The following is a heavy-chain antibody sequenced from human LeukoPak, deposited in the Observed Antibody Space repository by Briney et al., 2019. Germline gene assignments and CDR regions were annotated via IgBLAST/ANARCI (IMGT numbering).Heavy chain of an antibody. CDR3: ARENVDIVATTSFYYYYGMDV. J-gene: IGHJ6*02. CDR1: GYTLTELS. Sequence: ASVKVSCKVSGYTLTELSMHWVRQAPGKGLEWMGGFDPEDGETIYAQKFQGRVTMTEDTSTDTAYMELRSLRSDDTAVYYCARENVDIVATTSFYYYYGMDVWGQGTTVTVSS. CDR2: FDPEDGET. V-gene: IGHV1-24*01. D-gene: IGHD5-12*01.